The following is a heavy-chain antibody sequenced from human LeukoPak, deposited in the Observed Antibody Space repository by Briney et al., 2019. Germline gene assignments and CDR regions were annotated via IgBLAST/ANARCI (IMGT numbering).Heavy chain of an antibody. V-gene: IGHV1-2*02. D-gene: IGHD5-12*01. CDR3: AGLGGYDPYYFDY. CDR2: INPNSGGT. J-gene: IGHJ4*02. Sequence: ASLKVSCKASGYSFTGYYMHWVRQAPGQGLEWMGCINPNSGGTGYAQQFQGRVTMTRDPSISTAYMELSRLTSDDTAVYYCAGLGGYDPYYFDYWGQGTLVAVSS. CDR1: GYSFTGYY.